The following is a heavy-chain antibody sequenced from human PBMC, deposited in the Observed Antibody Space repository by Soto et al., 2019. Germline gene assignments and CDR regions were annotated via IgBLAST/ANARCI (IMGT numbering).Heavy chain of an antibody. Sequence: GGSLRLSCAVSGFTFSTYSRNWVRQAPGKGLEWVSYISRSSSTIYYADSVKGRFTISRDKAKNSLYLQMNSRRDEDTDVYYCASDLLYYGSWSLFSRRDYYYYGMNVWGQGTTVTVTS. V-gene: IGHV3-48*02. CDR1: GFTFSTYS. CDR2: ISRSSSTI. D-gene: IGHD3-10*01. J-gene: IGHJ6*02. CDR3: ASDLLYYGSWSLFSRRDYYYYGMNV.